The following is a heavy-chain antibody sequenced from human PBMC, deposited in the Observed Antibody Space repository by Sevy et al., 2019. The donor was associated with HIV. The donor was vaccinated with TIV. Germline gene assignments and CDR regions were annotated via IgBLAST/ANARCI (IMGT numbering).Heavy chain of an antibody. CDR1: GGSISSYY. V-gene: IGHV4-4*07. CDR3: ARAQSRISSGWYYFDY. D-gene: IGHD6-19*01. J-gene: IGHJ4*02. Sequence: SETLSLTCTVSGGSISSYYWSWIRQPAGKGLEWLGRIYTSGSTNYNPSLKSRVTMSVDTSKNQFSLKLGSVTAADTAVYYCARAQSRISSGWYYFDYWGQGTLVTVSS. CDR2: IYTSGST.